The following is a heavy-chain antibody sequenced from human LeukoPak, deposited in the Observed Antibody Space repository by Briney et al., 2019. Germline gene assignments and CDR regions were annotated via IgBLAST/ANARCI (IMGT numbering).Heavy chain of an antibody. Sequence: GGSLRLSCAASGFSFDDYAMNWVRQAPGKGLEWVSLISGLGDIIHYADSVKGRLTISRDNSRNSLYLQMNSLTTEDTAFYYSAKKADQWLSMDSWSRGTLVTVSS. CDR2: ISGLGDII. CDR3: AKKADQWLSMDS. CDR1: GFSFDDYA. V-gene: IGHV3-43*02. J-gene: IGHJ4*02. D-gene: IGHD6-19*01.